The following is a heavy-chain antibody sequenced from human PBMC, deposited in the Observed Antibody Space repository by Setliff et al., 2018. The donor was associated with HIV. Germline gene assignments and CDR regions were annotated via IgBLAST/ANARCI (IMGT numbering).Heavy chain of an antibody. CDR2: ISWDGATT. J-gene: IGHJ6*03. Sequence: GGSLRLSCAASGFTFSNYAMTWVRQAPGKGLEWVALISWDGATTNYADSVKGRFTISRDSSKNSLYLQMNSLRTEDTALYYCAKEGGSERMPFFYYYMDVWGKGTTVTVSS. CDR1: GFTFSNYA. V-gene: IGHV3-43*01. CDR3: AKEGGSERMPFFYYYMDV. D-gene: IGHD3-10*01.